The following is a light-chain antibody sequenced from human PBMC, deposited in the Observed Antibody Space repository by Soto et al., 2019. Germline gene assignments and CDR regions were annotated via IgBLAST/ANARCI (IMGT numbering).Light chain of an antibody. CDR2: KAS. CDR1: QTISSW. J-gene: IGKJ1*01. CDR3: QHYYSYSEA. V-gene: IGKV1-5*03. Sequence: DIPMTQSPSTLSGSVGDRVTITCRASQTISSWLAWYQQKPGKAPKLLIYKASTLKSGVPSRFSGSGSGTEFTLTISSLQPDDVATYYCQHYYSYSEAFGQGTKVELK.